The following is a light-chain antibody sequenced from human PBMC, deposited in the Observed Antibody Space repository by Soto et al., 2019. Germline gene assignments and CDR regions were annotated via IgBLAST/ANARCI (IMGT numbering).Light chain of an antibody. CDR2: KAS. Sequence: DIQMTQSPSTLSGSVGDRVTITCRASQTISSWLAWYQQKPGKAPKLLIYKASTLKSGVPSRFSGSGSGTEFTHTISSLQPDDVATYYCQHYNSYSEAFGQGTKVELK. CDR3: QHYNSYSEA. J-gene: IGKJ1*01. V-gene: IGKV1-5*03. CDR1: QTISSW.